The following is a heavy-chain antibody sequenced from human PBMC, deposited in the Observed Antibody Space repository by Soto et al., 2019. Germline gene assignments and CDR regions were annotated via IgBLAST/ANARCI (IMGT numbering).Heavy chain of an antibody. V-gene: IGHV4-59*01. CDR1: GGSISNYY. J-gene: IGHJ5*02. CDR3: ARLAWADYGGIFDP. CDR2: IHYSGST. D-gene: IGHD4-17*01. Sequence: PSETLSLTCTVSGGSISNYYWRWIRHPPGKKLEWIGNIHYSGSTNYNPSLKSRVTISGDTSKNQFSLKLYSVTTADTAMYYCARLAWADYGGIFDPWGQGTLVTVSS.